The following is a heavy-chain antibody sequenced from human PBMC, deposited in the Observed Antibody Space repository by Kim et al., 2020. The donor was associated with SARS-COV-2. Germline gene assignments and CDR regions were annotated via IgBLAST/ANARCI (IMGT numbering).Heavy chain of an antibody. CDR2: IYYSGST. V-gene: IGHV4-30-4*01. D-gene: IGHD6-13*01. CDR3: ARRNIEAAATFDY. J-gene: IGHJ4*02. CDR1: GGSLSSGDYY. Sequence: SQTLSLTCTVSGGSLSSGDYYWSWIRQPPGKGLEWIGYIYYSGSTSYTPSLRSRVTISVDTSKNQFSLKLNSVTAADTAVYFCARRNIEAAATFDYWGPGTLVTVSS.